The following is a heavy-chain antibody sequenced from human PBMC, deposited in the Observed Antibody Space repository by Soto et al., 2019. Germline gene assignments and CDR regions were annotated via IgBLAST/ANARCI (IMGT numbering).Heavy chain of an antibody. CDR2: TRSKAHSYAT. J-gene: IGHJ4*02. CDR1: GFSFSDSA. CDR3: TRHTVDY. Sequence: EVQLVESGGGLVQPGGSLKLSCAASGFSFSDSAIHWVRQASGKGLEWVGRTRSKAHSYATAFAASVKGRFTISRDDSKNTVYLQMNSLKAEETDVYYCTRHTVDYWGQGTLFTVSS. D-gene: IGHD4-4*01. V-gene: IGHV3-73*02.